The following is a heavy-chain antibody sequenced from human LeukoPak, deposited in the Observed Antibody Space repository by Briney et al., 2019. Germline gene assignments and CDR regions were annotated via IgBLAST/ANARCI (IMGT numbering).Heavy chain of an antibody. CDR1: GFTFSSYN. Sequence: PGGSLRLSCEASGFTFSSYNMHWVRQAPGKGLEWVTFIWDDGNDKHYADSVKGRFTISRDNSKNTLYLQMNSLRAEDTAVYYCAKVANRGWGDAFDIWGQGTMVTVFS. CDR3: AKVANRGWGDAFDI. D-gene: IGHD3-10*01. V-gene: IGHV3-30*02. J-gene: IGHJ3*02. CDR2: IWDDGNDK.